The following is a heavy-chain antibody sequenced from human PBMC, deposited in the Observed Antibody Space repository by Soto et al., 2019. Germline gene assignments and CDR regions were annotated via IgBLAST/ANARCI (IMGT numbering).Heavy chain of an antibody. D-gene: IGHD2-2*02. J-gene: IGHJ6*02. CDR1: GFTFSTYS. Sequence: GGSLRLSCGGSGFTFSTYSINWVRQAPGKGLEWVSSISSRSDIYYADSVKGRFTISRDNAKNSVSLQMNSLRAEDTAVYYCAREYTAWPLAYGLDVWGQGTTVTVSS. CDR2: ISSRSDI. V-gene: IGHV3-21*01. CDR3: AREYTAWPLAYGLDV.